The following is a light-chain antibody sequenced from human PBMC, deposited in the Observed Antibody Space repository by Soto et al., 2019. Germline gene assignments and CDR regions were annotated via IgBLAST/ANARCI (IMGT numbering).Light chain of an antibody. CDR1: QSVSSTY. V-gene: IGKV3-20*01. CDR3: QQYGTSPLLT. J-gene: IGKJ4*01. Sequence: EIVLTQSPGTLSLSPGERATLSCSASQSVSSTYLAWYQQKPGQAPRLLIYGASSRATGIPDRFSGSGSGTDFTLTISRLEAEDFAVYYCQQYGTSPLLTFGGGTKVDIK. CDR2: GAS.